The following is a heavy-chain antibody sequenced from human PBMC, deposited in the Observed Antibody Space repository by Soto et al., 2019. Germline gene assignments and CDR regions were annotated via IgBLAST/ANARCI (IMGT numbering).Heavy chain of an antibody. CDR3: ARGHLAVVPVASWYYYMDV. D-gene: IGHD2-2*01. CDR1: GYSFSNYS. J-gene: IGHJ6*03. CDR2: VNAGNGNT. V-gene: IGHV1-3*01. Sequence: GSVKVSCKASGYSFSNYSVHWGRQAPGQRLEGMGGVNAGNGNTRYSQNFQGRVTITRDTSARTAYLELSSLRSDDTALYYCARGHLAVVPVASWYYYMDVWRKGTTPTVSS.